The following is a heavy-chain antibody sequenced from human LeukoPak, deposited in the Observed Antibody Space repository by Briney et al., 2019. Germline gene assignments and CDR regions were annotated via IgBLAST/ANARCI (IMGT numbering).Heavy chain of an antibody. Sequence: NPGGSLRLSCAASRFPFSSYSMVWVRQAPGKGLEWVSSINLSDDYIYYADSVKGRFTISRDNAKNSLYLQMNSLRAEDTAVYYCARGADWGQGTLVTVSS. CDR1: RFPFSSYS. J-gene: IGHJ4*02. CDR3: ARGAD. CDR2: INLSDDYI. V-gene: IGHV3-21*01.